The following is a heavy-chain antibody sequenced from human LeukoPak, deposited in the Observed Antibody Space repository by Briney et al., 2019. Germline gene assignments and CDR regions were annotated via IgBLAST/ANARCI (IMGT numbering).Heavy chain of an antibody. V-gene: IGHV3-7*01. Sequence: GGSLRLSCAASGFTFSSYWMSWVRQAPGKGLEWVANIKQDGSEKYYVDSVKGQFTISRDDAKNSLYLQMNSLRAEDTAVYYCARAAWVPAAILGDYYYGMDVWGQGTTVTVSS. CDR1: GFTFSSYW. D-gene: IGHD2-2*02. CDR2: IKQDGSEK. CDR3: ARAAWVPAAILGDYYYGMDV. J-gene: IGHJ6*02.